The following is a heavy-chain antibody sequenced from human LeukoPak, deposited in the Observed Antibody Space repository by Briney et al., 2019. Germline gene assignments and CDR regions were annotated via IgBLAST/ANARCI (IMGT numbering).Heavy chain of an antibody. CDR1: SRSFSDYY. CDR3: ARGRPYCSGGSCYPYFFDY. J-gene: IGHJ4*02. CDR2: INHSGRS. D-gene: IGHD2-15*01. V-gene: IGHV4-34*01. Sequence: SETLSLTCALYSRSFSDYYWTWIRQSPGKGLECVGEINHSGRSKYNPSLKSRVTLSVDPSKNQFSLKLNSVTAADTAAYYCARGRPYCSGGSCYPYFFDYWGQGTLGTVSS.